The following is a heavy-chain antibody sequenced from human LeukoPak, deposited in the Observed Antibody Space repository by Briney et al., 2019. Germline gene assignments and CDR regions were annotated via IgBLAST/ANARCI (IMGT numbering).Heavy chain of an antibody. D-gene: IGHD2-2*01. V-gene: IGHV1-69*01. CDR3: ARESDLGYCSSTSCPGGRGYYYYGMDV. CDR2: IIPVFGTA. J-gene: IGHJ6*02. CDR1: GGTFSSYA. Sequence: ASVKVSCKASGGTFSSYAISWVRQAPGQGLEWMGGIIPVFGTANYAQKFQGRVTITADESTSTAYMELSSLRPEDTAVYYCARESDLGYCSSTSCPGGRGYYYYGMDVWGQGTTVTVSS.